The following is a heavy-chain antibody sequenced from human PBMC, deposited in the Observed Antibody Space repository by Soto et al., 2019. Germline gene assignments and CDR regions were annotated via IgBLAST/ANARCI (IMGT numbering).Heavy chain of an antibody. CDR1: EFSLSTYS. J-gene: IGHJ6*02. CDR2: ISTRSDV. D-gene: IGHD2-21*02. V-gene: IGHV3-21*03. CDR3: AREKTAWPLAYGLEV. Sequence: VGSLRLSCTASEFSLSTYSMNWVRQAPGKGLEWVSSISTRSDVYYADSVKGRFTIARDNAKNSLSLQMNSLSAEDTGVYYCAREKTAWPLAYGLEVWGQGTTVTV.